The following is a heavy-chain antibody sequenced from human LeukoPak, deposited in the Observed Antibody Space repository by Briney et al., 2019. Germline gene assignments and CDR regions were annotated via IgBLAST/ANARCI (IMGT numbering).Heavy chain of an antibody. J-gene: IGHJ4*02. CDR3: AKQLGYCSDGSCYFPY. Sequence: GGSLRLSCAASGFTFSSSAMSWVRQAPGKGLEWVSAISNNGGFTYYADSVQGRFTISRDNSKSTLCLQMNSLRAEDTAVYYCAKQLGYCSDGSCYFPYWGQGTLVTVSS. CDR2: ISNNGGFT. V-gene: IGHV3-23*01. D-gene: IGHD2-15*01. CDR1: GFTFSSSA.